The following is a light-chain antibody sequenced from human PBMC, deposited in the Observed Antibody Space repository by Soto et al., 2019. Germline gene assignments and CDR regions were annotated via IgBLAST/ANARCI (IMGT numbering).Light chain of an antibody. V-gene: IGLV1-40*01. J-gene: IGLJ1*01. CDR1: SSNFGAGYD. CDR2: SDD. CDR3: AAWNDKLNGPSYV. Sequence: QSVLTQPPSVSGAPGQRVTISCTGGSSNFGAGYDVHWYQQLPGTAPKLLIYSDDQRPSGVPDRFSGSKSGTSASLAISGLQSEDEADYICAAWNDKLNGPSYVFGTGTKVTVL.